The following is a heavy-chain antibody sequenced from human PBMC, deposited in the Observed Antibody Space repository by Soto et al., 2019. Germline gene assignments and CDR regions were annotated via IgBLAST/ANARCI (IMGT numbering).Heavy chain of an antibody. CDR2: ISGGGRFT. J-gene: IGHJ4*02. CDR3: AKSGPTNYFDY. V-gene: IGHV3-23*01. CDR1: GFTFSIYA. D-gene: IGHD1-26*01. Sequence: PVRSLRLSCAASGFTFSIYAMTWFRQAPGKGLEWVSTISGGGRFTYYADSVKGRFTISRDDSKKMLFLQMNSLRAEDTAVYYCAKSGPTNYFDYWGQGSLVTVSS.